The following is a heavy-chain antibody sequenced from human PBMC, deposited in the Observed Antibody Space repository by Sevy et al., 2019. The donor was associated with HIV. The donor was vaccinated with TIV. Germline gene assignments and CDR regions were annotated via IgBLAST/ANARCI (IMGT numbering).Heavy chain of an antibody. V-gene: IGHV3-23*01. CDR1: GFTSSSYA. J-gene: IGHJ4*02. CDR3: GRGRVTSATGTLFDY. CDR2: LSDSGVST. Sequence: GGSLRLSCAASGFTSSSYAMSWVRQPPGRGLEWVSTLSDSGVSTYYADSVKGRFTISRDNSKNILYLQMKSLRAEDTAVYYCGRGRVTSATGTLFDYWGQGTLVTVSS. D-gene: IGHD3-9*01.